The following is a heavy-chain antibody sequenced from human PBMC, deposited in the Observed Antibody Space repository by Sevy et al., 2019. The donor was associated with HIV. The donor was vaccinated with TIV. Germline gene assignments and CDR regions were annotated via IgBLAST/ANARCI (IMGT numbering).Heavy chain of an antibody. CDR1: GGSISSSSYY. CDR2: IYYSGST. V-gene: IGHV4-39*01. CDR3: ASYDRAWFDP. Sequence: SETLSLTCTVSGGSISSSSYYWGWIRQPPGKGLEWIGSIYYSGSTYYNPSLKSRVTISVDTSKNQFSLKLSSVTAADTAVYYCASYDRAWFDPWGQRTLVTVSS. D-gene: IGHD5-12*01. J-gene: IGHJ5*02.